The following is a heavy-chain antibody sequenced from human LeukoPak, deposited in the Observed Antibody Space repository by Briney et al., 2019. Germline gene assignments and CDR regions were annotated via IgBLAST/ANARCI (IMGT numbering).Heavy chain of an antibody. J-gene: IGHJ4*02. Sequence: SETLSLTCTVSGNSISSGDSYWSWIRQPAGTGLEWIGRIYTSGSTNYNPSLKSRVTISGDTSKNQFSLRLSSVTAADTAVYYCARASYSYDINGWVPFDYWGQGTLVTVSS. V-gene: IGHV4-61*02. CDR3: ARASYSYDINGWVPFDY. CDR2: IYTSGST. D-gene: IGHD3-22*01. CDR1: GNSISSGDSY.